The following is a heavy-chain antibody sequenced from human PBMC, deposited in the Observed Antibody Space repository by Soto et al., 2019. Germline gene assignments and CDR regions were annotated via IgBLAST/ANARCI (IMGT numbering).Heavy chain of an antibody. CDR1: GFIFSNYW. J-gene: IGHJ6*02. CDR2: INSSSSSI. CDR3: ARRYSSTSRTMDV. Sequence: PGGSLRLSCAASGFIFSNYWMHWVRQAPGKGLEWVLYINSSSSSIDYADSVQGRFSISRDNAKSSLYLQMNSLRDEDTAVYYCARRYSSTSRTMDVWGQGTTVTVSS. V-gene: IGHV3-48*02. D-gene: IGHD6-13*01.